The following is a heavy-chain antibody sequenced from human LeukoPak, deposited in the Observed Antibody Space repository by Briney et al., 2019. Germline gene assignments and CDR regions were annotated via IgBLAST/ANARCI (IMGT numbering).Heavy chain of an antibody. J-gene: IGHJ4*02. D-gene: IGHD2-15*01. CDR3: ARQRGFDY. CDR1: GSSFTNYW. CDR2: IDPSDSYT. Sequence: GESLKISCQGSGSSFTNYWISWVRQLPGKGLEWMGRIDPSDSYTNYSPSFQGHVTISADKSISTAYLQWSSLKASDTAMYYCARQRGFDYWGQGTLVTVSS. V-gene: IGHV5-10-1*01.